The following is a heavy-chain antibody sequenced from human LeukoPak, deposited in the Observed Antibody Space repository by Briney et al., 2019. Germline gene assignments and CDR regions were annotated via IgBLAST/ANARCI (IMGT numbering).Heavy chain of an antibody. CDR3: ARGRRELSYYDFWSGYQYYYGMDV. Sequence: ASVKVSCKASGYTFTSYYMHWVRQAPGQGLEWMGIINPSGGSTSYAQKFQGRVTMTTDTSTSTAYMELRSLRSDDTAVYYCARGRRELSYYDFWSGYQYYYGMDVWGQGTTVTVSS. J-gene: IGHJ6*02. V-gene: IGHV1-46*01. CDR2: INPSGGST. CDR1: GYTFTSYY. D-gene: IGHD3-3*01.